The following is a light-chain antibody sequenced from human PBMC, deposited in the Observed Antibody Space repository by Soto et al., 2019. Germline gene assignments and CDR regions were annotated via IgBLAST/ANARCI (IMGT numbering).Light chain of an antibody. Sequence: QSVLTQPPSVSGAPGQRVTISCTGSSSNIGAGYDVRWYQQLPGTAPKLLIYGNSNRPSGVPDRFSGSKSGTSASLAITGLQAEDEADYYCQYYDSSLSGWVFGGGTQLTVL. CDR3: QYYDSSLSGWV. CDR2: GNS. CDR1: SSNIGAGYD. V-gene: IGLV1-40*01. J-gene: IGLJ7*01.